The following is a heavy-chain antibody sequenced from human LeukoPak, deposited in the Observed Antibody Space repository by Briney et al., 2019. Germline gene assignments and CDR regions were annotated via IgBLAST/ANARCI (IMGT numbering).Heavy chain of an antibody. J-gene: IGHJ1*01. V-gene: IGHV1-69*05. D-gene: IGHD2-15*01. Sequence: ASVKASCKASGGTFSSYAISWVRQAPGQGLEWMGRIIPIFGTANYAQKFQGRVTITTDESTSTAYMELSSLRSEDTAVYYCAITRDIVVVVAAPNFQHWGQGTLVTVSS. CDR3: AITRDIVVVVAAPNFQH. CDR2: IIPIFGTA. CDR1: GGTFSSYA.